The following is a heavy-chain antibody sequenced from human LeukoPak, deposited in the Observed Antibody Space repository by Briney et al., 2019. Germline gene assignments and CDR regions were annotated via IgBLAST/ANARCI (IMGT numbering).Heavy chain of an antibody. V-gene: IGHV3-33*01. CDR1: GFTFSSYG. D-gene: IGHD3-22*01. J-gene: IGHJ3*02. CDR3: ARGGDTIGSIRSPFDI. CDR2: IWYDGSNK. Sequence: GGSLRLSCAASGFTFSSYGMHWVRQAPGKGLEWVAVIWYDGSNKYYAGSVKGRFTISRDNSKNTVYLQLNSLRAEDTAVYYCARGGDTIGSIRSPFDIWGQGTMVTVSS.